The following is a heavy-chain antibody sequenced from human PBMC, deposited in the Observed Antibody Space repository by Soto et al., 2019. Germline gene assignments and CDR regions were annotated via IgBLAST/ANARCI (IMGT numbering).Heavy chain of an antibody. CDR2: ISAYNGNT. Sequence: QVQLVQSGAEVKKPGASVRVSCKASGYTFTSYGISWVRQAPGQGLEWMGWISAYNGNTNYAQKLQGRVTMTTDTSTSTAYMELRSLRSDDTAVYYCARVRLYYDSSGPFDYWGQGTLVTVSS. J-gene: IGHJ4*02. CDR1: GYTFTSYG. CDR3: ARVRLYYDSSGPFDY. V-gene: IGHV1-18*01. D-gene: IGHD3-22*01.